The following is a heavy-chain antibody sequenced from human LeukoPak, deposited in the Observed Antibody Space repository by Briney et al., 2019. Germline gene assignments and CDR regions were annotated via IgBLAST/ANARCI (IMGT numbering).Heavy chain of an antibody. J-gene: IGHJ5*02. CDR2: ISYRSSDI. CDR1: GFTLSSYN. D-gene: IGHD3-22*01. V-gene: IGHV3-21*06. CDR3: ARVLSGSWDWFDP. Sequence: NSGGSLRLSCAASGFTLSSYNMKWVRQAPGKGLEWVSSISYRSSDIEYADSVKGRFTISRDNAMNTVYLQMNSLRAEDTAVYYCARVLSGSWDWFDPWGQGTLVTVSS.